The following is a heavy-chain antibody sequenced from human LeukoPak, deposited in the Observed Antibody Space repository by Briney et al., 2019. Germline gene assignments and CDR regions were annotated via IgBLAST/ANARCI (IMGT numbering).Heavy chain of an antibody. J-gene: IGHJ4*02. Sequence: PSETLSLTCTVSGGSIIRGDSYWSWIRQHPGRGLEWIGFIYYTGSTYYNPSLGSRVSMSLDTSENQFSLRLSSVTAADTAVYYCARCRYGGGSAYGAADYWGQGSLVSVSS. V-gene: IGHV4-31*03. CDR1: GGSIIRGDSY. CDR2: IYYTGST. D-gene: IGHD3-10*01. CDR3: ARCRYGGGSAYGAADY.